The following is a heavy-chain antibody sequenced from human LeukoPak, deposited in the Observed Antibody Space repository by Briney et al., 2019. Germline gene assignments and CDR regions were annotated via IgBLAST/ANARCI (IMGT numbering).Heavy chain of an antibody. J-gene: IGHJ4*02. D-gene: IGHD3-3*01. V-gene: IGHV3-30-3*01. CDR3: ASSGVVMKFDY. CDR1: GFTFSSYA. Sequence: PGGSLRLSCAASGFTFSSYAMHWVRQAPGKGLEWVAVISYDGSNKYYADSVKGRFTISRDNSKNTLYLQMNSLRAEDTAVYCCASSGVVMKFDYWGQGTLVTVSS. CDR2: ISYDGSNK.